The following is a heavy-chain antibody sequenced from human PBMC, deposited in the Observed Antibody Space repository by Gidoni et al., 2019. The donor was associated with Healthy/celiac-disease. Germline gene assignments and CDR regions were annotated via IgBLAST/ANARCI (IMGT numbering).Heavy chain of an antibody. CDR3: ARRGGSVTGFDY. CDR1: GGSFSGYY. CDR2: INHSGIT. D-gene: IGHD2-15*01. Sequence: QVQLQQWGAGLLKPSETLSLTCAVDGGSFSGYYWSWIRQPPGKGLEWIGEINHSGITNYSPSLKSRVTISVDTSKNECSLKLSSVTAADTAVYYCARRGGSVTGFDYWGQGTLVTVSS. V-gene: IGHV4-34*01. J-gene: IGHJ4*02.